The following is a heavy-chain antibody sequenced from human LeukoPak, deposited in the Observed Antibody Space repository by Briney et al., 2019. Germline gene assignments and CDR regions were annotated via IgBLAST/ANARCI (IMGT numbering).Heavy chain of an antibody. V-gene: IGHV4-59*01. J-gene: IGHJ4*02. CDR1: GGSISSYY. CDR3: ARNQDARFGEHEYDY. Sequence: PSETLSLTCTVSGGSISSYYWSWIRQPPGKGLEWIGYIYYSGSTNYNPSLKSRVTISVDTSKNQFSLKLSSVTAADTAVYYCARNQDARFGEHEYDYWGQGTLVTGSS. D-gene: IGHD3-10*01. CDR2: IYYSGST.